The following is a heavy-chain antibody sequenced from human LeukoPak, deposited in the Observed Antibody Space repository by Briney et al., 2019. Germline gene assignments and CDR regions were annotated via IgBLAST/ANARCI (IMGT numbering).Heavy chain of an antibody. CDR2: ISYDGSNK. CDR1: GFTFSSYG. J-gene: IGHJ4*02. Sequence: PGGSLRLSCAASGFTFSSYGMHWVRQAPGKGLEWVAVISYDGSNKYYADSVKGRFTISRDNSKNTLYLQMNSLRAEDTAVYYCAKDGSGYDGYFDYWGQGTLVTVSS. V-gene: IGHV3-30*18. D-gene: IGHD5-12*01. CDR3: AKDGSGYDGYFDY.